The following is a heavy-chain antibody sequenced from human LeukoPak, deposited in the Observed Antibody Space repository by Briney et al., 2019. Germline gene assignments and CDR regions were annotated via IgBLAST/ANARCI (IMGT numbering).Heavy chain of an antibody. Sequence: GGSLRLSCAASGFTFSDYYMSWIRQAPGKGLEWVSYISSSGSTIYYADSVKGRFTISRDNAKNSLYLQMNSLRAEDTAVYYCATGQSEVYVVRMDYWGQGILVTVSS. J-gene: IGHJ4*02. D-gene: IGHD2-8*01. CDR1: GFTFSDYY. CDR2: ISSSGSTI. V-gene: IGHV3-11*04. CDR3: ATGQSEVYVVRMDY.